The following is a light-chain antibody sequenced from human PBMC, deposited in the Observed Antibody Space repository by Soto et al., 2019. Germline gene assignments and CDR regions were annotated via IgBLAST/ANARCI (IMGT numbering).Light chain of an antibody. CDR1: QSVSSN. CDR3: QQYNNWPLYT. V-gene: IGKV3-15*01. CDR2: GAS. Sequence: IVMTQSPATLSVSPGERATLSCRASQSVSSNLAWYQQKPGQAPRLLIYGASTRATGVPARFSGSGSGTDFTPTISRLQSEDFAVYYCQQYNNWPLYTFGQGTKLEIK. J-gene: IGKJ2*01.